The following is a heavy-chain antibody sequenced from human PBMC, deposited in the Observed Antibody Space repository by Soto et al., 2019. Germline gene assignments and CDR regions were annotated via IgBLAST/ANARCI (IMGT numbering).Heavy chain of an antibody. CDR1: GFTFSSYW. CDR3: VRGGYMHACDI. Sequence: EVQLVESGGGLVQPGGSLRLSCAASGFTFSSYWMYWVRQAPGKGLEWVSHMNNDGSYTIYAESVKGRFTFSRDNAKNTLYLHMNSLRAEDTAVYYCVRGGYMHACDIWGQGKMVTVSS. J-gene: IGHJ3*02. V-gene: IGHV3-74*01. CDR2: MNNDGSYT. D-gene: IGHD6-13*01.